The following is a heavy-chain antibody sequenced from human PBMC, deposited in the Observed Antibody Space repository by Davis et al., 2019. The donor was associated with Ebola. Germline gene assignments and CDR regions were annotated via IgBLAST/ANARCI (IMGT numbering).Heavy chain of an antibody. Sequence: GESLKISCAASGFTSSSYAMSWVRQAPGKGLEWVSAISGSGGSTYYADSVKGRFTISRDNSKNTLYLQMYSLRAEDTAVYYCARGHPHYYGSGSYGYYYYYMDVWGKGTTVTVSS. V-gene: IGHV3-23*01. CDR2: ISGSGGST. CDR3: ARGHPHYYGSGSYGYYYYYMDV. D-gene: IGHD3-10*01. J-gene: IGHJ6*03. CDR1: GFTSSSYA.